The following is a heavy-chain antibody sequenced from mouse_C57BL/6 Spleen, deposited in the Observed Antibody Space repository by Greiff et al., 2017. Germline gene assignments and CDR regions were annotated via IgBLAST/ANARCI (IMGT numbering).Heavy chain of an antibody. Sequence: VQLQESGPGLVAPSQSLSITCTASGFSFPDYGVRWVRQPPGKGLEWLGLICGDGSTNYHSALISRLSISKDTAKSHVVLKLNSLQADNTATYYGAKTGTAFDYWGQGTTLTVSS. CDR2: ICGDGST. CDR3: AKTGTAFDY. D-gene: IGHD4-1*01. CDR1: GFSFPDYG. V-gene: IGHV2-3*01. J-gene: IGHJ2*01.